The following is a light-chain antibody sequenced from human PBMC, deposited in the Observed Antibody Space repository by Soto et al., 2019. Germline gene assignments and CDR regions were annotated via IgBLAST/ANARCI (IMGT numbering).Light chain of an antibody. Sequence: QSVLTQPASVSGSPGQSITISCTGTSSDVGSYNLVSWHQQHPGKAPRLMIYEVSKRPSGISNRYSGSKSGNTASLTISGLQTEDDADYYCCSYAGNSTFVFGSGTKLTVL. J-gene: IGLJ1*01. CDR1: SSDVGSYNL. CDR2: EVS. CDR3: CSYAGNSTFV. V-gene: IGLV2-23*02.